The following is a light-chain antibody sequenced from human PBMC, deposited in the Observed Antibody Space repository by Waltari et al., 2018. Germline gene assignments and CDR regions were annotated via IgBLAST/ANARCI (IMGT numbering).Light chain of an antibody. J-gene: IGKJ4*01. CDR1: QSVSST. CDR2: GAS. Sequence: EIVMTQSPATQSVSPGERVTLSCRASQSVSSTLAWYQQKPGQAPRLLIYGASTRATGIPAKFSGSGSGTDFTLTINSLQSEDFAVYYCQQYNNWPLTFGGGTKVEIK. V-gene: IGKV3-15*01. CDR3: QQYNNWPLT.